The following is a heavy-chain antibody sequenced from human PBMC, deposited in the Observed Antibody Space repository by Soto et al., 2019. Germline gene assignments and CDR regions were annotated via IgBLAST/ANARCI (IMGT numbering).Heavy chain of an antibody. CDR1: GGSISTYY. CDR2: ILYSGST. V-gene: IGHV4-59*01. D-gene: IGHD7-27*01. J-gene: IGHJ5*02. CDR3: ARGGGTGNWFDP. Sequence: SETLSLTCTVSGGSISTYYWIWIRQAPGKGLEWIGYILYSGSTNYNPSLSSRVTMSLDTSKNQFSLKLSSVTTADMAVYYCARGGGTGNWFDPWGQGTLVTV.